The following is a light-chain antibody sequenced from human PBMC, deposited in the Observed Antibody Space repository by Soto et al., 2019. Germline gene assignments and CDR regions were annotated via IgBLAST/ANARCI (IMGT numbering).Light chain of an antibody. CDR1: QSVSSN. Sequence: EIVMTHSPSTLSVSPVEISTLSFSASQSVSSNLAWYQQKPGQAPRLLIYGASTRATGIPARFSGSGSGTEFTLTISSLQSEDFAVYYCQQYNNWPPSITFGQGTKV. V-gene: IGKV3-15*01. J-gene: IGKJ1*01. CDR3: QQYNNWPPSIT. CDR2: GAS.